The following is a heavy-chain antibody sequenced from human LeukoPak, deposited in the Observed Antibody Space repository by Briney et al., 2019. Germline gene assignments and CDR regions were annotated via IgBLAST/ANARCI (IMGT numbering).Heavy chain of an antibody. V-gene: IGHV3-48*01. D-gene: IGHD2/OR15-2a*01. CDR2: ISSSSGII. J-gene: IGHJ4*02. CDR3: ARGDYFDDSASPVDY. Sequence: GGSLRLSCAASGFTFSSYSMNWVRQAPGKGLEWVSYISSSSGIILYADSVKGRFTISRDNAKNSLYLQMNSLRAEDTAVYYCARGDYFDDSASPVDYWGQGTLVTVSS. CDR1: GFTFSSYS.